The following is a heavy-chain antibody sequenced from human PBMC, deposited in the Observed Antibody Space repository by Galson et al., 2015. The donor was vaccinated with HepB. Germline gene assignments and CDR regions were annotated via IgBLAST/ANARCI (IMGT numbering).Heavy chain of an antibody. D-gene: IGHD3-10*01. CDR2: FDPEDGET. J-gene: IGHJ3*02. V-gene: IGHV1-24*01. Sequence: SVKVSCKVSGYTLTELSMHRVRQAPGKGLEWMGGFDPEDGETIYAQKFQGRVTMTEDTSTDTAYMELSSLRSEDTAVYYCATVHAGPVGENDAFDIWGQGTMVTVSS. CDR3: ATVHAGPVGENDAFDI. CDR1: GYTLTELS.